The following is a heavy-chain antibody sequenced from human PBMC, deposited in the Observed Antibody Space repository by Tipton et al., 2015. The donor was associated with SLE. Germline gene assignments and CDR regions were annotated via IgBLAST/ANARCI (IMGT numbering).Heavy chain of an antibody. CDR2: IYYSGST. CDR3: ARQEGARYFDL. J-gene: IGHJ2*01. D-gene: IGHD3-16*01. Sequence: TLSLTCAVYGGSFSSHYWSWIRQPPGKGLEWIGYIYYSGSTNYNPSLKSRVTISVDTSKNQFSLKLSSVTAADTAVYYCARQEGARYFDLWGRGTLVTVSS. V-gene: IGHV4-59*08. CDR1: GGSFSSHY.